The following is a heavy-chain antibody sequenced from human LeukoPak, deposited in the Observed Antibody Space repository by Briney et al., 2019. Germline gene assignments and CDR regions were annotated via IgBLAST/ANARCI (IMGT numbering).Heavy chain of an antibody. D-gene: IGHD1-7*01. CDR3: ARGNSGNGDY. CDR2: ISSNGGST. V-gene: IGHV3-64*01. CDR1: GFTFSSYA. J-gene: IGHJ4*02. Sequence: GGSLRLSCAASGFTFSSYAMHWVRQAPGKGLEYVSAISSNGGSTYYANSVKGRFTISRDNSKNTLYLQMGSLRAEDMAVYYCARGNSGNGDYWGQGTLVTVSS.